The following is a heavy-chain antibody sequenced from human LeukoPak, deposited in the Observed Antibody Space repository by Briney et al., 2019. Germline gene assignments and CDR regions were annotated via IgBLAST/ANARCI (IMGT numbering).Heavy chain of an antibody. CDR3: AKGVSSWYYYYGMDV. CDR2: ISYDGSNK. CDR1: GFTFSSYG. Sequence: GGSLRLSCAASGFTFSSYGMHWVRQAPGKGLEWVAVISYDGSNKYYADSVKGRFTISRDNSKNTLYLQMNSLRAEDTAVYYCAKGVSSWYYYYGMDVWGQGTTVTVSS. J-gene: IGHJ6*02. D-gene: IGHD6-13*01. V-gene: IGHV3-30*18.